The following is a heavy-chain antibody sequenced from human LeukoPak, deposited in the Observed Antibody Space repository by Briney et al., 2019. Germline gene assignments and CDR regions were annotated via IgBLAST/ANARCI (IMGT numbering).Heavy chain of an antibody. D-gene: IGHD3-3*01. J-gene: IGHJ6*02. CDR3: ARDVRITIFGVVLLRYYYYGMDV. CDR1: GCTFSSYW. V-gene: IGHV3-7*01. Sequence: PGGSLRLSCAASGCTFSSYWMSWVRQAPGKGLEWVANIKQDGSEKYYVDSVKGRFTISRDNAKNSLYLQMNSLRAEDTAVYYCARDVRITIFGVVLLRYYYYGMDVWGQGTTVTVSS. CDR2: IKQDGSEK.